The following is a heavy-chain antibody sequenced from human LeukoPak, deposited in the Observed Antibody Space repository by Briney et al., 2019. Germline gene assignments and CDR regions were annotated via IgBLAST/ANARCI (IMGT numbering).Heavy chain of an antibody. CDR1: GFTFSSYW. D-gene: IGHD4-17*01. V-gene: IGHV3-7*01. Sequence: GGSLRLSCAASGFTFSSYWMSWVRQAPGKGPEWVANIKEDGSEKYYVDSVEGRFTISRDNAKNSLYLQMTSLRAEDTAVYYCARGAYGDYVSTYWGQGTLVTVSS. CDR2: IKEDGSEK. J-gene: IGHJ4*02. CDR3: ARGAYGDYVSTY.